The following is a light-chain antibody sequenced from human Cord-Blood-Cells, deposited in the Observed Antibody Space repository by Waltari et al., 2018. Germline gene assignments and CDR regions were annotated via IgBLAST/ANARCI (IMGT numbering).Light chain of an antibody. V-gene: IGKV1-39*01. CDR1: QSISSY. CDR3: DQTYTTPSP. Sequence: DVQTTQAPWSLTGSVEDTVTITCRGIQSISSYLTWYQQKPGKGPKLLIYAASSLQSGVLSRFSGSRSATHFTLPIRSLQPEDLATYYCDQTYTTPSPFGPWT. J-gene: IGKJ3*01. CDR2: AAS.